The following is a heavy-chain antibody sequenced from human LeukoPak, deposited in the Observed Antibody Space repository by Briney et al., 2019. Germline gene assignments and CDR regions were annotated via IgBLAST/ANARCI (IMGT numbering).Heavy chain of an antibody. J-gene: IGHJ4*02. D-gene: IGHD7-27*01. CDR3: AKAHLPRHEPGNFDFDN. CDR2: VSFDSNNI. V-gene: IGHV3-30*18. CDR1: GFTFSTHG. Sequence: GRSLRLSCAASGFTFSTHGMHWVRQAPGKGLEWVAVVSFDSNNIYYADSVKGRFTISRDNSKNTLYLQMNSLRGEDTAVYYCAKAHLPRHEPGNFDFDNWGQGALVTVSS.